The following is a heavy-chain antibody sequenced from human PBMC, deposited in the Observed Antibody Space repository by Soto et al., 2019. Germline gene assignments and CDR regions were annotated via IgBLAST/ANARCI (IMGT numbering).Heavy chain of an antibody. J-gene: IGHJ6*01. CDR1: GFTFSDYY. Sequence: GGSLRLSCAASGFTFSDYYMIWIRQAPGKGLEWVSYISSSGNSIYYADSVKGRFTISRDSAKNSLYLQMNSLRAEDTAVYYCARDYSDSSGFFGDYYGMDVWGQGTTVTVSS. CDR2: ISSSGNSI. D-gene: IGHD3-22*01. CDR3: ARDYSDSSGFFGDYYGMDV. V-gene: IGHV3-11*01.